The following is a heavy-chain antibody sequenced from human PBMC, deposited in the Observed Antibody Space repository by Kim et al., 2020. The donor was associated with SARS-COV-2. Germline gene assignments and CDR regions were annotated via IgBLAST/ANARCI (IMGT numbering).Heavy chain of an antibody. CDR2: ISYDGSNK. Sequence: GGSLRLSCAASGFTFSSYAMHWVRQAPGKGLEWVAVISYDGSNKYYVDSVKGRFTISRDNSKNTLYLQMNSLRAEDTAVYYCARDRSVTIFGVVIHIERGNYYYYGMDVWGQGTTVTVSS. CDR3: ARDRSVTIFGVVIHIERGNYYYYGMDV. V-gene: IGHV3-30*04. CDR1: GFTFSSYA. J-gene: IGHJ6*02. D-gene: IGHD3-3*01.